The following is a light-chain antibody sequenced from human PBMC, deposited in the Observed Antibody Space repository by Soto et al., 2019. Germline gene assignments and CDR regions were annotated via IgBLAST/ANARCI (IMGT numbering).Light chain of an antibody. V-gene: IGKV3-20*01. Sequence: EIVLTQSPGTLSLSPGERATLSCRASQSVSSSYLAWYQQKPGQAPRLLIYGASSRATGIPDRFSGSWSGKDFTLTISSLEPEDFAVYYCHQYYSSPLTFGGGTKVEIK. CDR3: HQYYSSPLT. CDR1: QSVSSSY. J-gene: IGKJ4*01. CDR2: GAS.